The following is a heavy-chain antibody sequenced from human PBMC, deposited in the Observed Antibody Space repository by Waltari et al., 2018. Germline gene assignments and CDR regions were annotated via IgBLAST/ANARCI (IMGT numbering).Heavy chain of an antibody. V-gene: IGHV4-38-2*02. J-gene: IGHJ4*02. CDR1: GHSVNNDFY. Sequence: QVQLRESGPGMVRSSETLSLTCTVSGHSVNNDFYWGWIRQSPGGGLEWIASIYHTGSSHYNSSLKSRVSISTDMSTKQFFLTLTHLTAADTAVYYCAEEGNTTAGLFDSWGQGTLVTVSS. CDR2: IYHTGSS. CDR3: AEEGNTTAGLFDS. D-gene: IGHD6-25*01.